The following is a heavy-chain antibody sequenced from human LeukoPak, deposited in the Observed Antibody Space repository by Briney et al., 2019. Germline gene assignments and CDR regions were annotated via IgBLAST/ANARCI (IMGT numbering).Heavy chain of an antibody. J-gene: IGHJ6*03. V-gene: IGHV3-9*01. CDR1: GFTFDDYA. Sequence: PGGSLRLSCAASGFTFDDYAMHWVRQAPGKGLEWVSGISWNSGSIGYADSVKGRFTISRDNAKSSLYLQMNSLRAEDTALYYCARLTPTLTAYYYMDVWGKGTTVTVSS. CDR2: ISWNSGSI. D-gene: IGHD4-17*01. CDR3: ARLTPTLTAYYYMDV.